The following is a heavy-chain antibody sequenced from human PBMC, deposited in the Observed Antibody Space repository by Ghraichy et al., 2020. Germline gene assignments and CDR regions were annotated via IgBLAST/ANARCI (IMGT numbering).Heavy chain of an antibody. J-gene: IGHJ6*02. Sequence: GGSLRLSCAAAGFTVSSNHMSWVRQAPGKGLEWVSIIYSGGATYYAGSVKGRFTISRDNSKNTLYLQMNSLRAEDTAVYYCARHGEHIYYDSSTYWGANYYGMDVWGQGTTVTVSS. CDR3: ARHGEHIYYDSSTYWGANYYGMDV. CDR1: GFTVSSNH. CDR2: IYSGGAT. D-gene: IGHD3-22*01. V-gene: IGHV3-53*01.